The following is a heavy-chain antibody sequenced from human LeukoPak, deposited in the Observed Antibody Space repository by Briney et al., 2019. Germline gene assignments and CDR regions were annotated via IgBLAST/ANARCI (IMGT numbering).Heavy chain of an antibody. Sequence: SETLSLTCTVSSGSISSYYWSWIRQPPGKGLEWIGYIFYSGSTNYNPSLKSRVTISVDTSKNQFSLGLSSVTAADTAVYYCARGPTRYYDCWGRGTLVTVSS. CDR2: IFYSGST. CDR1: SGSISSYY. CDR3: ARGPTRYYDC. J-gene: IGHJ4*02. V-gene: IGHV4-59*01. D-gene: IGHD4-17*01.